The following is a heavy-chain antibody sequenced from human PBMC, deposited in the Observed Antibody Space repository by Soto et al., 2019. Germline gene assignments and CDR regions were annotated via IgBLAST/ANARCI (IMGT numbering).Heavy chain of an antibody. CDR3: ARTYYYGSGSYYFDY. D-gene: IGHD3-10*01. Sequence: SETLSLTCTVSGGSISSSSYYWGWIRQPPGKGLEWIGSIYYSGSTYYNPSLKSRVTISVDTSKNQFSLTLSSVTAADTAVYYCARTYYYGSGSYYFDYWGQGTLVTVSS. CDR2: IYYSGST. V-gene: IGHV4-39*01. J-gene: IGHJ4*02. CDR1: GGSISSSSYY.